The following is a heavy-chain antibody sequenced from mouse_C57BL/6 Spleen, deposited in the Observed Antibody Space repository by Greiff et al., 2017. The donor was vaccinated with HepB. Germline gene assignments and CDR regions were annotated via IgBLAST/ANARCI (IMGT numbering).Heavy chain of an antibody. CDR1: GYTFTDYY. CDR2: INPNNGGT. V-gene: IGHV1-26*01. D-gene: IGHD4-1*01. CDR3: ARLRLGPAY. J-gene: IGHJ3*01. Sequence: VQLKQSGPELVKPGASVKISCKASGYTFTDYYMNWVKQSHGKSLEWIGDINPNNGGTSYNQKFKGKATLTVDKSSSTAYMELRSLTSEDSAVYYCARLRLGPAYWGQGTLVTVSA.